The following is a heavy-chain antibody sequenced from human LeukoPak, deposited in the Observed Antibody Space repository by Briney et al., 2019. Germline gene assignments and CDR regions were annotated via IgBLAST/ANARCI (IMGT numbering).Heavy chain of an antibody. V-gene: IGHV3-49*04. CDR3: TSCSSISCYTFDFDY. J-gene: IGHJ4*02. CDR2: IRSKAYGGTT. Sequence: GGSLRLSCTASGFTFGDYAMSWVRQAPEKGREWVGFIRSKAYGGTTEYAASVKGRSTISRDDSKSIAYLQMNSLKTEDTAVYYCTSCSSISCYTFDFDYWGQGTLVTVSS. CDR1: GFTFGDYA. D-gene: IGHD2-2*02.